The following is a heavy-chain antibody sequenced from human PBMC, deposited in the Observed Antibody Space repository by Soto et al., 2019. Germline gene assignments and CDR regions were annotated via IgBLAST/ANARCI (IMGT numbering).Heavy chain of an antibody. D-gene: IGHD3-9*01. J-gene: IGHJ5*02. V-gene: IGHV3-21*04. CDR1: GFTFSSYS. CDR3: AKNRLGSVNWFDP. CDR2: IRSSGSYI. Sequence: PGGSLRLSCAASGFTFSSYSMNWVRQAPGKGLEWVSAIRSSGSYIYYADSVKGRFTISRDNSKNTLYLQMHSLRAEDTAVYYCAKNRLGSVNWFDPWGQGTLVTVSS.